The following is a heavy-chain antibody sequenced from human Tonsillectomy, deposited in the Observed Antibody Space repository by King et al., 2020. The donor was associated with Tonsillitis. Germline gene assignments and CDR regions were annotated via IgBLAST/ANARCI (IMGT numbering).Heavy chain of an antibody. CDR3: ARYRDYDFWSGYRYDAFDI. Sequence: VQLVESGGGLVQPGGSLRLSCAASGFTFSSYSMNWVRQAPGKGLEWVSYIISSSSTIYYADSVKGRFTISRDNAKNSLYLQMNSLRAEDTAVYYCARYRDYDFWSGYRYDAFDIWGQGTMVTVSS. CDR1: GFTFSSYS. D-gene: IGHD3-3*01. V-gene: IGHV3-48*01. J-gene: IGHJ3*02. CDR2: IISSSSTI.